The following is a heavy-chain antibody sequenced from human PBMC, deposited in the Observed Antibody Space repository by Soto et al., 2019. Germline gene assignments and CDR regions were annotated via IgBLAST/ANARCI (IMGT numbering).Heavy chain of an antibody. Sequence: ASVKVSCQASGGTFSSYAISWVRQAPGQGLEWMGGIIPIFGTANYAQKFQGRVTITADESTSTAYMELSSLRSEDTAVYYCAREQQNYYDSSGYLTLLYYFDYWGQGTLVTVSS. J-gene: IGHJ4*02. CDR1: GGTFSSYA. V-gene: IGHV1-69*13. D-gene: IGHD3-22*01. CDR2: IIPIFGTA. CDR3: AREQQNYYDSSGYLTLLYYFDY.